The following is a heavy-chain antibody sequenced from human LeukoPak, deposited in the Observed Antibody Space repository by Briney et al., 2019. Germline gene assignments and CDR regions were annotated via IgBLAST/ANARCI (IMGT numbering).Heavy chain of an antibody. Sequence: GSLRLSCAASGFTFSSYAMSWVRQAPGKGLEWVSAISGSGGSTYYADSVKGRFTISRDNSKNTLYLQMNSLRAEDTAVYYCARGRVPAATTSAFDYWGQGTLVTVSS. D-gene: IGHD2-2*01. CDR2: ISGSGGST. CDR3: ARGRVPAATTSAFDY. J-gene: IGHJ4*02. V-gene: IGHV3-23*01. CDR1: GFTFSSYA.